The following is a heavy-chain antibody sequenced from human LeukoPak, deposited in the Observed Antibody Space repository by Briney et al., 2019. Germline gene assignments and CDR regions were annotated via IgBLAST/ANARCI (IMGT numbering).Heavy chain of an antibody. CDR1: GFTFSSYG. V-gene: IGHV3-30*03. Sequence: GRSLRLSCAASGFTFSSYGMHWVRQAPGKGLEWVAVISYDGSNKYYADSVKGRFTISRDNAKNSLYLQMNSLRDEDTAVYYCARDLGSGSNYRYYYGMDVWGQGTTVTVSS. J-gene: IGHJ6*02. D-gene: IGHD1-26*01. CDR3: ARDLGSGSNYRYYYGMDV. CDR2: ISYDGSNK.